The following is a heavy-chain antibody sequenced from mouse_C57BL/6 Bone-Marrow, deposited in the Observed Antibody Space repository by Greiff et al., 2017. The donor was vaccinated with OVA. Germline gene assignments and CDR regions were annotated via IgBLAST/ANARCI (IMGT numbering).Heavy chain of an antibody. J-gene: IGHJ2*01. V-gene: IGHV14-4*01. Sequence: EVQVVESGAELVRPGASVKVSCTASGFNIKDDYMHWVKQRPEQGLEWIGWIDPENGDTEYASKFQGKATITADTSSNTAYLQLSSLTSEDTAVYYCTRIYYWGQGTTLTVSS. CDR1: GFNIKDDY. CDR2: IDPENGDT. CDR3: TRIYY.